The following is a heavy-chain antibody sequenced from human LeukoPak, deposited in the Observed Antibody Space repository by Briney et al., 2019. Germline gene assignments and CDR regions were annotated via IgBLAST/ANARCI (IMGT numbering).Heavy chain of an antibody. CDR1: GFTFSSYA. Sequence: GRSLRLSCEASGFTFSSYAMHWFRQAPGKGLEWVAVISFDGSNKYYADSVKGRFTISRDNSKNTLYLQMNSLRAEETAVYYWARVVVPAAISDGLDYWGQGTLVTVSS. V-gene: IGHV3-30*04. D-gene: IGHD2-2*02. CDR2: ISFDGSNK. J-gene: IGHJ4*02. CDR3: ARVVVPAAISDGLDY.